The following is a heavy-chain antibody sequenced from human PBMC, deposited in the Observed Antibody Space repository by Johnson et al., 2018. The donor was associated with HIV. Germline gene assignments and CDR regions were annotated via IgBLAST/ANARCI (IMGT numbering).Heavy chain of an antibody. CDR3: ATDNGQYGFDI. J-gene: IGHJ3*02. V-gene: IGHV3-15*01. CDR2: FKGKTDGWPT. Sequence: VQLVESGGDLVKPGGSLRLSCTVSGFTFTNAWMSWVRQAPGKGLEWVGRFKGKTDGWPTDFAAPVKGRFTISRDDSKITLYLQMNSLRTDDTAVYYCATDNGQYGFDIWGQGTMVTVSS. D-gene: IGHD2-8*01. CDR1: GFTFTNAW.